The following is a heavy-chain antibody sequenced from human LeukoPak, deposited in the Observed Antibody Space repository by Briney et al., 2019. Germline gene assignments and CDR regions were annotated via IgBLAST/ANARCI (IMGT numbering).Heavy chain of an antibody. CDR3: ASYYYDSSGYPLDA. D-gene: IGHD3-22*01. V-gene: IGHV3-21*04. CDR1: GFTFSSYS. CDR2: ISSSSSYI. J-gene: IGHJ5*02. Sequence: GGSLRLSCAASGFTFSSYSMNWVRQAPGKGLEWVSSISSSSSYIYYADSVKGRFTISRDNAKNSLYPQMNSLRAEDTAVYYCASYYYDSSGYPLDAWGQGTLVTVSS.